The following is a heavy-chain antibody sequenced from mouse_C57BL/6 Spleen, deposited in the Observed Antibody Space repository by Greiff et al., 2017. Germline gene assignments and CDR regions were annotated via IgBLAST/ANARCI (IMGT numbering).Heavy chain of an antibody. CDR2: IYPRSGNT. Sequence: QVHVKQSGAELARPGASVKLSCKASGYTFTSYGISWVKQGTGQGLEWIGEIYPRSGNTYYNEKFKGKATMTADKSSSTAYMELRSLTSEDSAVYFCARGDYDGDWYFEVWGTGTTVTVAS. CDR1: GYTFTSYG. D-gene: IGHD2-4*01. V-gene: IGHV1-81*01. J-gene: IGHJ1*03. CDR3: ARGDYDGDWYFEV.